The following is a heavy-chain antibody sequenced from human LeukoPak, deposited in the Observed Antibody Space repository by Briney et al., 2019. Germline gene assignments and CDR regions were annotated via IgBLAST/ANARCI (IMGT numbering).Heavy chain of an antibody. D-gene: IGHD3-22*01. J-gene: IGHJ6*02. Sequence: GGSVRLSCEASGFTFTSYAMHWVRQAPGKGLEWVAVISSDGSNKYYADYVKGRFTISRDNSKNTLYLQMNSLRAEDTAVYYCARDLNSNYYDSSGYYLPYYYYGMDVWGQGTTVTASS. V-gene: IGHV3-30-3*01. CDR2: ISSDGSNK. CDR3: ARDLNSNYYDSSGYYLPYYYYGMDV. CDR1: GFTFTSYA.